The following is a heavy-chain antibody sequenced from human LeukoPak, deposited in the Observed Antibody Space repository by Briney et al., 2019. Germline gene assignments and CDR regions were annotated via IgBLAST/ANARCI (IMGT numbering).Heavy chain of an antibody. J-gene: IGHJ4*02. Sequence: GGSLRLSCAASGFPFSTYWMHWVRQAPGKGLVWVSRISPDGSSRSYADSVKGRFITSRDNAKNTVSLQMNSLTAEDTAVYYCARDGGLLPDNWGKGTLVIVSS. CDR1: GFPFSTYW. V-gene: IGHV3-74*01. D-gene: IGHD2-21*02. CDR3: ARDGGLLPDN. CDR2: ISPDGSSR.